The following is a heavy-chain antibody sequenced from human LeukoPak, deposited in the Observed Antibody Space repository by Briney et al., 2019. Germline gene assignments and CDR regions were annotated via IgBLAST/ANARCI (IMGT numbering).Heavy chain of an antibody. CDR2: ISGSGGNI. D-gene: IGHD3-16*01. J-gene: IGHJ6*03. V-gene: IGHV3-23*01. CDR3: AKAPRHPYAIYYYMDV. Sequence: GGSLRLSCAASGFTFSSNAMNWVRQAPGKGLEWVSAISGSGGNIYYADSVKGRFTISRDNSKNTLYLQMNSLRAEDTALYYCAKAPRHPYAIYYYMDVWGKGTTVTVSS. CDR1: GFTFSSNA.